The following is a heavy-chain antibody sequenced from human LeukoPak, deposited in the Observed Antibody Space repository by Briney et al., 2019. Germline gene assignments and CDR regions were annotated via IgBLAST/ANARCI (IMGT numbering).Heavy chain of an antibody. D-gene: IGHD2-2*01. J-gene: IGHJ4*02. CDR3: AKDRGGYCSSTSCYVFDY. CDR2: VSGSGGST. Sequence: PGGSLRLSCAASGFTFSSYAMSWVRQAPGKGLEWVSAVSGSGGSTYYADSVKGRFTISRDNSKNTLYLQMNSLRAEDTAVYYCAKDRGGYCSSTSCYVFDYWGQGTLVTVSS. V-gene: IGHV3-23*01. CDR1: GFTFSSYA.